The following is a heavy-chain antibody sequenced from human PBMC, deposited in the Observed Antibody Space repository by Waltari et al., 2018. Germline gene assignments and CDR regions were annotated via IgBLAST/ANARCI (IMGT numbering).Heavy chain of an antibody. V-gene: IGHV2-5*02. CDR1: GFSLSTSGVG. CDR2: IYWDDDK. D-gene: IGHD3-3*01. J-gene: IGHJ5*02. Sequence: QITLKESGPTLVKPTQTLTLTCTFSGFSLSTSGVGVAWIRQPPGKALEWLALIYWDDDKRYSPSLKSRLTITKDTSKNQVVLTMTNMDPVDTATYYCAHRLNDFWSGYYVFDPWGQGTLVTVSS. CDR3: AHRLNDFWSGYYVFDP.